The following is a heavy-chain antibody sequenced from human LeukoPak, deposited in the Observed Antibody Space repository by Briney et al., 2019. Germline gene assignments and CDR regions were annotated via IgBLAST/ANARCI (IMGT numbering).Heavy chain of an antibody. D-gene: IGHD5-18*01. CDR2: FYHSGST. J-gene: IGHJ4*02. V-gene: IGHV4-38-2*02. Sequence: SETLSLTCTVSGYSISSGYYWGWIRQPPGKGLEWIGTFYHSGSTYYNPSLKSRVTISVDTSKNQFSLKLSSVTAADTAVYYCASIGSYGYPIDYWGQGTLVTVSS. CDR3: ASIGSYGYPIDY. CDR1: GYSISSGYY.